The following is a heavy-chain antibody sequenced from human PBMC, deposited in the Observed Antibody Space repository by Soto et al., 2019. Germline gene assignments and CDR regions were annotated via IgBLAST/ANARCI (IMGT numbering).Heavy chain of an antibody. CDR3: ARYTKYNGSFYYGRYG. CDR2: ISAYNGNT. D-gene: IGHD1-1*01. V-gene: IGHV1-18*04. Sequence: GASVKVSCKASGYTFTSYGISWVRQAPGQGLEWMGWISAYNGNTNYAQKPQGRVTMTTDTSTSTAYMELRSLRSDDTAVYYCARYTKYNGSFYYGRYGGAQGNTLTFS. CDR1: GYTFTSYG. J-gene: IGHJ6*02.